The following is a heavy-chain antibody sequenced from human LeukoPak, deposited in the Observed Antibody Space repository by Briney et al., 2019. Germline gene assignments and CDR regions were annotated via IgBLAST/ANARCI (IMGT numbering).Heavy chain of an antibody. CDR1: GGSVSSSSYY. D-gene: IGHD3-22*01. Sequence: SETLSLTCTVSGGSVSSSSYYWGWIRQPPGKGLEWIGSIYYSGSTYYNPSLKSRVTISVDTSKNQFSLKLSSVTAADTAVYYCARDPYYYDSSGYYPFDYWGQGTLVTVSS. V-gene: IGHV4-39*07. CDR3: ARDPYYYDSSGYYPFDY. J-gene: IGHJ4*02. CDR2: IYYSGST.